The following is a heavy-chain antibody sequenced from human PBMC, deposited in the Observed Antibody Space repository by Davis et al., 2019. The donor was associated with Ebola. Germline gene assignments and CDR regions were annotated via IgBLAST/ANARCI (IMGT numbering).Heavy chain of an antibody. CDR3: ARGRFLEWLSNSNYYYGMDV. CDR2: INPNSGGT. V-gene: IGHV1-2*06. Sequence: ASVKVSCKASGYTFTAYYIQWVRQAPGQGLEWMGRINPNSGGTNFAQKFRGRVTMTTDTSTSTAYMELRSLRSDDTAVYYCARGRFLEWLSNSNYYYGMDVWGKGTTVTVSS. D-gene: IGHD3-3*01. CDR1: GYTFTAYY. J-gene: IGHJ6*04.